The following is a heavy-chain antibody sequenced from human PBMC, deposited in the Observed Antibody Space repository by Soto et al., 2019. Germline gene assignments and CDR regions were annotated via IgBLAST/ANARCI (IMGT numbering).Heavy chain of an antibody. J-gene: IGHJ4*02. CDR3: ARDRGDYGPFDY. CDR1: GFTFSSFG. V-gene: IGHV3-33*01. D-gene: IGHD4-17*01. Sequence: QVQLVESGGGVVQPGRSLRLSCAASGFTFSSFGMHWVRQAPGKGLEWVAVIWYDGSNKYYADSVKGRFTISRDNSKNTLYLQRNSLRADDTAVYYCARDRGDYGPFDYWGQGTLVTVSS. CDR2: IWYDGSNK.